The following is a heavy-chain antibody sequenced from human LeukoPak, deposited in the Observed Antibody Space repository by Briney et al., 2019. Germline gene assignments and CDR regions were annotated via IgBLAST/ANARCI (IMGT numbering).Heavy chain of an antibody. V-gene: IGHV1-69*13. J-gene: IGHJ4*02. CDR1: GGTFSSYA. CDR2: IIPILGTA. Sequence: SVKVSCKASGGTFSSYAISWVRQAPGQGLEWMGGIIPILGTANYAQKFQGRVTITADESTSTAYMELSSLRSEDTAVYYCAGTGKYSRNPTFDYWGQGTLVTVSS. CDR3: AGTGKYSRNPTFDY. D-gene: IGHD6-6*01.